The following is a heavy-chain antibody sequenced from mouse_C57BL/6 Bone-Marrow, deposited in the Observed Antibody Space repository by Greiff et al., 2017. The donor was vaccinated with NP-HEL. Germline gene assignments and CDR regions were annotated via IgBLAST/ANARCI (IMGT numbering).Heavy chain of an antibody. CDR3: ASPITTVVATRFAY. J-gene: IGHJ3*01. CDR2: INPYNGGT. Sequence: EVQLQQSGPVLVKPGASVKMSCKASGYTFTDYYMNWVQQSHGKSLEWIGVINPYNGGTSYNQKFKGKATLTVDKSSSTAYMELNSLTSEDSAVYYCASPITTVVATRFAYWGQGTLVTVSA. D-gene: IGHD1-1*01. CDR1: GYTFTDYY. V-gene: IGHV1-19*01.